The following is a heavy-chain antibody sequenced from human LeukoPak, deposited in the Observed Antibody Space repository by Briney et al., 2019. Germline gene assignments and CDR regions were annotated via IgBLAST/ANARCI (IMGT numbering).Heavy chain of an antibody. CDR2: IYYSGST. CDR3: ARGTSPTHYYYMDV. CDR1: GGSISSGDYY. Sequence: SETLSLTCTVSGGSISSGDYYWSWIRQPPGKGLEWIGYIYYSGSTYYNPSLKSRVTISVDTSKNQFSLKLSSVTAADTAVYYCARGTSPTHYYYMDVWGKGTTVTVSS. V-gene: IGHV4-30-4*08. J-gene: IGHJ6*03.